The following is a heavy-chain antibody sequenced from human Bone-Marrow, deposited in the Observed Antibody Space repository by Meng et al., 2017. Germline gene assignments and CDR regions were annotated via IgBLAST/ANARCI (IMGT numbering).Heavy chain of an antibody. CDR2: INHSGST. CDR1: GGSFSGFY. V-gene: IGHV4-34*01. J-gene: IGHJ4*02. CDR3: AREAYSTSLSSATGFDY. D-gene: IGHD6-13*01. Sequence: QVQQRQWAAGPLKPSETLSRTRAVYGGSFSGFYWNWFRQPPGKGLEWIAEINHSGSTNINPSLKSRVTILADTSKNQFSLKVRSVTAADTAVYYCAREAYSTSLSSATGFDYWGQGTLVTVSS.